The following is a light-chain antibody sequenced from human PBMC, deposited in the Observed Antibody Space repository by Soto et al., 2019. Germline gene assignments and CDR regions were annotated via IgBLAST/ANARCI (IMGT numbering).Light chain of an antibody. V-gene: IGLV2-23*01. Sequence: QSALTQPASVSGSPGQSITISCTGTSSDVGSYNLVSWYQQHPGKDPKLMIYEGSKRPSGVSNRFSGSKSGNTASLTISGLQDEDEADYYCCSYAGSRTYVFGTGTKLTVL. CDR1: SSDVGSYNL. CDR3: CSYAGSRTYV. J-gene: IGLJ1*01. CDR2: EGS.